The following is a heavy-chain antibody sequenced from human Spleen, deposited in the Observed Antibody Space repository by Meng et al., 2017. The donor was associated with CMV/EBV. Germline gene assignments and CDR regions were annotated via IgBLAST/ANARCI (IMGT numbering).Heavy chain of an antibody. D-gene: IGHD3-3*01. Sequence: SQTLSLTCAVFGGSFTAYHWRWVRQPPGKGLEWIGELNHSGITNYNPSLKSRLTISVDPSKTQFSLKLSSVSAADTATYYCARRNYDFWSGYRDSWGRGTLVTVSS. J-gene: IGHJ4*02. CDR1: GGSFTAYH. CDR3: ARRNYDFWSGYRDS. CDR2: LNHSGIT. V-gene: IGHV4-34*01.